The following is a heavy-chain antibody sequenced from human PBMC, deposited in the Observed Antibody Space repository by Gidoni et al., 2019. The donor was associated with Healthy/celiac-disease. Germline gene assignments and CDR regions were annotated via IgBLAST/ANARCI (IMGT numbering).Heavy chain of an antibody. CDR2: INSDGSST. D-gene: IGHD3-3*01. V-gene: IGHV3-74*01. CDR1: GFTFSSYW. Sequence: EVQLVESGGGLVQPGGSLRLSCAASGFTFSSYWMHWVRQAPGKGLVWVSRINSDGSSTSYADSVKGRFTISRDNAKNTLYLQMNSLRAEDTAVYYCARGFGPLGLESYFDYWGQGTLVTVSS. CDR3: ARGFGPLGLESYFDY. J-gene: IGHJ4*02.